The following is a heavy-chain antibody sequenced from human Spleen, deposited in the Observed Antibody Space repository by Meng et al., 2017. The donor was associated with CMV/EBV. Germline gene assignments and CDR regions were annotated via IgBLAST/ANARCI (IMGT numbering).Heavy chain of an antibody. V-gene: IGHV3-21*01. CDR3: SREYNHYRSSNWYFDL. Sequence: GESLKISCAASGFTFSSYPMKWVRQAPGKGLEWVSSISSDSTYIYYADSVKGRFTISRDNAKNSLFLQMNSLRAEDTALYYCSREYNHYRSSNWYFDLWGRGTLVTVSS. D-gene: IGHD6-13*01. CDR1: GFTFSSYP. CDR2: ISSDSTYI. J-gene: IGHJ2*01.